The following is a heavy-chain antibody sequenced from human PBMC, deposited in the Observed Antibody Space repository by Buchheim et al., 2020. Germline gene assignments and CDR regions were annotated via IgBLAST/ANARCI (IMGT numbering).Heavy chain of an antibody. CDR1: GGSFSGYY. CDR3: ARGRGCSSTSCYRRHYYYYMDV. CDR2: INHSGST. J-gene: IGHJ6*03. Sequence: QVQLQQWGAGLLKPSETLSLTCAVYGGSFSGYYWSWIRQPPGKGLEWIGEINHSGSTNYNPSLKSRVTISVDTSKNQFSLKLSSVTAADTAVYYCARGRGCSSTSCYRRHYYYYMDVWGKGTT. V-gene: IGHV4-34*01. D-gene: IGHD2-2*02.